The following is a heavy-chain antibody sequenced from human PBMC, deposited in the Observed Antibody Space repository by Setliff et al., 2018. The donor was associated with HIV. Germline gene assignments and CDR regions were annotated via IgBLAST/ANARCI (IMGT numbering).Heavy chain of an antibody. CDR3: ARDWEARADYYDTSGQAQYFQH. J-gene: IGHJ1*01. CDR1: GDSFTSYY. CDR2: INPSGGTT. Sequence: VASVKVSCKASGDSFTSYYVHWVRQAPEQGLEWMGIINPSGGTTSYAQKSQGRVTMTRDTSTSTVYMELSSLRSEETAVYYCARDWEARADYYDTSGQAQYFQHWGQGTLVTVSS. D-gene: IGHD3-22*01. V-gene: IGHV1-46*01.